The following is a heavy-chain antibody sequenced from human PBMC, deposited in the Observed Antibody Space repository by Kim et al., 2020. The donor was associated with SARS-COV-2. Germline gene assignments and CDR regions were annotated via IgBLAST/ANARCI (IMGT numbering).Heavy chain of an antibody. CDR2: IRSKAYGGTT. CDR1: GFTFGDYA. J-gene: IGHJ6*02. Sequence: GGSLRLSCTASGFTFGDYAMTWVRQAPGKGLEWVGFIRSKAYGGTTEYAASVKGRFTISRDVSKSIAFLQMHSLKTEVTAVYYCTREVLRYFDWWHIGNYYYYYGMDVWDRGTTVSVSS. D-gene: IGHD3-9*01. V-gene: IGHV3-49*04. CDR3: TREVLRYFDWWHIGNYYYYYGMDV.